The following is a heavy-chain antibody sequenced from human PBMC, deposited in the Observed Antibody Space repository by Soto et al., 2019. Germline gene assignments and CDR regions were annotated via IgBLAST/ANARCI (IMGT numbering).Heavy chain of an antibody. CDR2: SRNKANRYTT. CDR3: ARVRAVAGTGYFDY. D-gene: IGHD6-19*01. J-gene: IGHJ4*02. CDR1: GFTFSDHY. V-gene: IGHV3-72*01. Sequence: EVQLVESGGGLVQPGGSLRLSCAASGFTFSDHYLDWVRQAPGKGLEWVGRSRNKANRYTTDYAASVKGRFTISRDDSKNSLYLQMNSPKTEDTAVYYCARVRAVAGTGYFDYWGQGTLVTVSS.